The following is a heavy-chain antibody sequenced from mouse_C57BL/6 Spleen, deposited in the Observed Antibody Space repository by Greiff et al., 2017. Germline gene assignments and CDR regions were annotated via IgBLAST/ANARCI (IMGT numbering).Heavy chain of an antibody. J-gene: IGHJ2*01. Sequence: LVESGAELVRPGASVKLSCTASGFNFKDDYLHWVKQRPEQGLEWIGWIDPENGDTESASKFQGKATITADTSSNTAYLQLRSLTSEGAAVYYCTTGGYWGQGTTLTVSS. CDR3: TTGGY. V-gene: IGHV14-4*01. CDR2: IDPENGDT. CDR1: GFNFKDDY.